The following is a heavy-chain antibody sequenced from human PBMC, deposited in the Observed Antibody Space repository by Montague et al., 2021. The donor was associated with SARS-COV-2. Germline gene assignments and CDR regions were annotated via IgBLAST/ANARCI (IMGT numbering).Heavy chain of an antibody. CDR2: ISASGTDI. D-gene: IGHD6-13*01. Sequence: SISLSASGFTFTDYFMFWSRQAPGKGLEWISYISASGTDIYYADSVKGRFTISRDNAKNSLYLQMNSLRAEDTAVYYCARDIHTSSREGVDVWGQGTTVTVSS. J-gene: IGHJ6*02. CDR3: ARDIHTSSREGVDV. CDR1: GFTFTDYF. V-gene: IGHV3-11*01.